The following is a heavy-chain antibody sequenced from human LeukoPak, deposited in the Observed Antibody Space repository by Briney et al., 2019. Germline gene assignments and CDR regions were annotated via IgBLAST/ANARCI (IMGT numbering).Heavy chain of an antibody. CDR3: ESQRFGATEY. CDR2: ISGNSGYI. V-gene: IGHV3-21*01. D-gene: IGHD3-3*01. J-gene: IGHJ4*02. Sequence: GGSLRLSCAASGFAFRTYSMNWVRQAPGKGLEWVSSISGNSGYIYYADSVKGRFTVSRDNAKNSLFLQMNSLRAEDTAVYYCESQRFGATEYWGQGTLVTVSS. CDR1: GFAFRTYS.